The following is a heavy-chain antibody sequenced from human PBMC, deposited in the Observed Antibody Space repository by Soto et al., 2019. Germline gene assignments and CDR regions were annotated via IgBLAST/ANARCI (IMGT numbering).Heavy chain of an antibody. CDR1: GFTSITHG. CDR3: ARDGGETPLPGYSSGWSTGYLDY. V-gene: IGHV3-33*01. D-gene: IGHD6-19*01. Sequence: QVQLVESGGGGFRPGCPRILSGAALGFTSITHGRNWIHQAPAKGRVGVPVIGQEGSIKYYPDSMKGELTISRDNSKNTLYLQMNSLRAEDTAGYYCARDGGETPLPGYSSGWSTGYLDYWGQGTLVTVSS. J-gene: IGHJ4*02. CDR2: IGQEGSIK.